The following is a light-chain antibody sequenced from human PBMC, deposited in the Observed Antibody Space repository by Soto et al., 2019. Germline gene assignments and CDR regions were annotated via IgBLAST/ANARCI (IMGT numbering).Light chain of an antibody. V-gene: IGKV3-20*01. CDR1: QSVTSTH. J-gene: IGKJ4*01. CDR2: GAS. Sequence: EIVLTQSPGTLTLSPGERATLSCRASQSVTSTHLAWYQHKPGQAPRLLIYGASNRATGIPDRFSGSGSGTDFTLTISRLEPEDSVVYYCQHHGGSPFGGGTKVEIK. CDR3: QHHGGSP.